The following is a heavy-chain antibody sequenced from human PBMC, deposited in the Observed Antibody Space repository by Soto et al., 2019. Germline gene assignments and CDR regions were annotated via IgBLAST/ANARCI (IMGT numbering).Heavy chain of an antibody. V-gene: IGHV1-18*01. J-gene: IGHJ5*02. CDR3: ARDSGQWELLGNWFDP. CDR2: ISAYNGNT. Sequence: GASVKVSCKASGYTFTSYGISWVRQAPGQGLEWMGWISAYNGNTNYAQKLQGRVTMTTDTSTSTAYMELRSLRSDDTAVYYCARDSGQWELLGNWFDPWGQGTLVTVSS. CDR1: GYTFTSYG. D-gene: IGHD1-26*01.